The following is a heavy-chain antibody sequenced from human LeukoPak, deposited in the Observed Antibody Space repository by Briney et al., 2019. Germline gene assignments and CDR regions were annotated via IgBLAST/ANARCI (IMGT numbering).Heavy chain of an antibody. CDR3: ARDTSEGDYAWWFDP. Sequence: ASVKVSCKASGYTFTGYYIHWVRQAPGQGLEWMGWINPNSGGTNYAQKFQGRVTMTRDLSTSTDYMELSSLRSDDTAVYFCARDTSEGDYAWWFDPWGQGTLVTVAS. V-gene: IGHV1-2*02. CDR2: INPNSGGT. D-gene: IGHD3-16*01. J-gene: IGHJ5*02. CDR1: GYTFTGYY.